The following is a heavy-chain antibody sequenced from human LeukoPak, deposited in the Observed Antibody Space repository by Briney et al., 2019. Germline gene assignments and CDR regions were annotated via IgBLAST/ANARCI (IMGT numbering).Heavy chain of an antibody. J-gene: IGHJ6*03. V-gene: IGHV1-2*02. Sequence: ASVKVSCKASGYTFTGYYMHWVRQTPGQGLEWMGWINPNSGGTNYAQKFQGRLTITRNNSITTAYMELSSLRSEDTAVYYCAREVQAYDFWSTDYYMDVWGKGTTVTVSS. CDR3: AREVQAYDFWSTDYYMDV. CDR2: INPNSGGT. CDR1: GYTFTGYY. D-gene: IGHD3-3*01.